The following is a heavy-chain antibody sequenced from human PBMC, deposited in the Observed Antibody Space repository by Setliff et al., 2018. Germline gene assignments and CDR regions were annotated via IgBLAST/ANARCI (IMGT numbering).Heavy chain of an antibody. D-gene: IGHD4-4*01. Sequence: PGGSLRLSCAASGFTFSSYAMSWVRQAPGKGLEWVALSKDDTKKYLADSVKGRFTISRDSSRNTVDLQMSSLRPEDTALYYCARSTETFSGEDFYFFYYMDVWGKGTTVTVSS. V-gene: IGHV3-30*04. J-gene: IGHJ6*03. CDR1: GFTFSSYA. CDR3: ARSTETFSGEDFYFFYYMDV. CDR2: SKDDTKK.